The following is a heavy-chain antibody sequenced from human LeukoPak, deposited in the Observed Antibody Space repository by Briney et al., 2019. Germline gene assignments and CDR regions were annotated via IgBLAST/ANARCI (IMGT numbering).Heavy chain of an antibody. D-gene: IGHD5-18*01. CDR3: ARARGYSYGYSDY. J-gene: IGHJ4*02. V-gene: IGHV3-48*01. Sequence: PGGSLRLSCAASGFTFSSYSMNWVRQAPRKGLEWVAYISSSSNTIDSADSVKGRFTISRDNAKNSLYLQVNSLRAEDTAVYYCARARGYSYGYSDYWGQGTLVTVSS. CDR2: ISSSSNTI. CDR1: GFTFSSYS.